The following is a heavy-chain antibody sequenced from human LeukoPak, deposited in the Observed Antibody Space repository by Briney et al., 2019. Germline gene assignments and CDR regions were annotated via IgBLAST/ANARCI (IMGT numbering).Heavy chain of an antibody. Sequence: GGSLRLSCAASGFTFSAYAMSWVRQAPGMGLEWVSTLSGVGGDTYYADSVKGRFTISRDNSKNTLYLQMNSLRAEDTAVYYCAKDRRGSIAAAGYFDYWGQGTLVTVSS. CDR2: LSGVGGDT. CDR1: GFTFSAYA. CDR3: AKDRRGSIAAAGYFDY. J-gene: IGHJ4*02. D-gene: IGHD6-13*01. V-gene: IGHV3-23*01.